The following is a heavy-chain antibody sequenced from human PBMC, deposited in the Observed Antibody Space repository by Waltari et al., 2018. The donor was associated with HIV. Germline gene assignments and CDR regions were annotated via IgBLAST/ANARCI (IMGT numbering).Heavy chain of an antibody. CDR3: AKAMVRGVIPWFNP. CDR1: GYTFTSYD. CDR2: MNPNSGNT. D-gene: IGHD3-10*01. J-gene: IGHJ5*02. Sequence: PGASVKVSCKASGYTFTSYDINWVRQATGQGLEWMGWMNPNSGNTGYAQKFQGRVTMTRNTSISTAYMELSSLRSEDTAVYYCAKAMVRGVIPWFNPWGQGTLVTVSS. V-gene: IGHV1-8*01.